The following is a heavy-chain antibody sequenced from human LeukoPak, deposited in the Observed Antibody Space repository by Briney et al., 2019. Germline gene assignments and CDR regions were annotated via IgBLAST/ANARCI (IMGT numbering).Heavy chain of an antibody. CDR2: IKPDGGDK. V-gene: IGHV3-7*05. J-gene: IGHJ4*02. CDR3: ARHSDRRDDY. CDR1: GFTFSSHW. Sequence: PGGSLRLSCAASGFTFSSHWMTWVRQAPGKGLQWVASIKPDGGDKYYAGSVKGRFIISRDNAKNSLSLQMSSLGVGDTAVYYCARHSDRRDDYWGQGMLVTVSS.